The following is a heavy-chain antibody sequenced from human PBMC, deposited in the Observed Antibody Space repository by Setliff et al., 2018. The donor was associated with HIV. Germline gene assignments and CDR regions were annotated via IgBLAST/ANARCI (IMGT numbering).Heavy chain of an antibody. J-gene: IGHJ4*02. V-gene: IGHV3-23*03. CDR3: ARAYYSSGSADY. CDR2: IYSGGSST. D-gene: IGHD6-19*01. CDR1: GFTFSSYA. Sequence: GGSLRLSCAASGFTFSSYAMSWVRQAPGKGLEWVSVIYSGGSSTYYADSLKGRFTVSRDNARNSLYLHMNSLMADDTAVYYCARAYYSSGSADYWGQGTLVTV.